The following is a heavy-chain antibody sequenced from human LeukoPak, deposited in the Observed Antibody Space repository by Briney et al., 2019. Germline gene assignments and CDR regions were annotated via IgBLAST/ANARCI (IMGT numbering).Heavy chain of an antibody. CDR1: GFTFSSSE. CDR2: ISSSGSTI. D-gene: IGHD3-10*02. J-gene: IGHJ6*04. V-gene: IGHV3-48*03. Sequence: GGSLRLSCAASGFTFSSSETNWVRQAPGEGLEWVSYISSSGSTIYYADSVKGRFTISRDNAKNSLYLQMNSLRAEDTAVYYCAELGITMIGGVWGKGTTVTISS. CDR3: AELGITMIGGV.